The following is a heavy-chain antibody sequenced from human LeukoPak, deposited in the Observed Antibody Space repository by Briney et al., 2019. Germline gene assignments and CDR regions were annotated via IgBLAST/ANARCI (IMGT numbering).Heavy chain of an antibody. V-gene: IGHV1-69*04. CDR3: ARDQVEGYGMDV. J-gene: IGHJ6*02. Sequence: ASAKVSCKASGGTFSSYAISWVRHAPGPGLEWMGRIIHIFGIANYAQTFQGRVTITADKSTSTAYMELSSLRSEDTAVYYCARDQVEGYGMDVWGQGTTVTVSS. CDR2: IIHIFGIA. D-gene: IGHD2-15*01. CDR1: GGTFSSYA.